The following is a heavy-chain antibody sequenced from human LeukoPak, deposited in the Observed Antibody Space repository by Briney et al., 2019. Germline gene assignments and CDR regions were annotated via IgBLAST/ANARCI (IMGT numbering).Heavy chain of an antibody. D-gene: IGHD3-3*01. Sequence: PSETPSLTCTVSGGSISSGSYYWSWIRQPAGKGLEWIGRIYTSGSTNYNPSLKSRVTISVDTSKNQFSLKLSSVTAADTAVYYCARTWYYDFWSGLQYYFDYWGQGTLVTVSS. V-gene: IGHV4-61*02. CDR3: ARTWYYDFWSGLQYYFDY. CDR1: GGSISSGSYY. CDR2: IYTSGST. J-gene: IGHJ4*02.